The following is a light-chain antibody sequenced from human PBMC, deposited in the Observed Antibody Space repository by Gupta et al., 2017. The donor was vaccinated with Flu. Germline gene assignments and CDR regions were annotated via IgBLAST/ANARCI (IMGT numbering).Light chain of an antibody. CDR3: GTWENNMRGV. Sequence: QKVTISFAGSNFTIGNNFVSWYQQRPGTAPKLLIYDNNKRPAGIPDRFSGSKSGTSATLCITGLQTGDEADYYCGTWENNMRGVFGGGTKLTVL. V-gene: IGLV1-51*01. CDR1: NFTIGNNF. J-gene: IGLJ3*02. CDR2: DNN.